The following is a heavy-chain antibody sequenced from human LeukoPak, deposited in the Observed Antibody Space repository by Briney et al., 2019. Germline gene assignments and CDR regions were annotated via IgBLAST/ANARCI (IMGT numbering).Heavy chain of an antibody. CDR2: IYHSGST. V-gene: IGHV4-38-2*01. CDR1: GYSISSGYY. J-gene: IGHJ4*02. D-gene: IGHD3-10*01. Sequence: KPSETLSLTCAVSGYSISSGYYWGWIRQPTGKGLEWIGSIYHSGSTYYNPSLKSRVTISVDTSKNQFSLKLSSVTAADTAVYYCARDYGSGSYYRPFDYWGQGTLVTVSS. CDR3: ARDYGSGSYYRPFDY.